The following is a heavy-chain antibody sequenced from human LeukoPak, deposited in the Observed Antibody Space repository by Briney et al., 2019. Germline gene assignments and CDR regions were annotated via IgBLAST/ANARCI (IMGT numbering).Heavy chain of an antibody. CDR1: GDSVNRSSYY. CDR2: IYYIGST. V-gene: IGHV4-61*01. Sequence: PSETLSLTCTVSGDSVNRSSYYWTWIRQPPGKGLEWIGYIYYIGSTNYNPSLRSRLTMSVDTSKNQFSLRLSSVIAADTAVYYCARYYDSTGSFDYWGQGTLVTVSS. D-gene: IGHD3-22*01. J-gene: IGHJ4*02. CDR3: ARYYDSTGSFDY.